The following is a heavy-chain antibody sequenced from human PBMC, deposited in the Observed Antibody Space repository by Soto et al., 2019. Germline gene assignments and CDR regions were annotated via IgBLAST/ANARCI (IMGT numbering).Heavy chain of an antibody. CDR2: IYSGGST. D-gene: IGHD5-12*01. CDR3: ASLVGGYDWYYYGMDV. Sequence: EVQLVESGGGLIQPGGSLRLSCAASGFTVSSNYMSWVRQAPGKGLEWVSVIYSGGSTYYADSVKGRFTISRDNSKNTLYLQMNSLRAEDTAVYYCASLVGGYDWYYYGMDVWDQGTTVTVSS. V-gene: IGHV3-53*01. CDR1: GFTVSSNY. J-gene: IGHJ6*02.